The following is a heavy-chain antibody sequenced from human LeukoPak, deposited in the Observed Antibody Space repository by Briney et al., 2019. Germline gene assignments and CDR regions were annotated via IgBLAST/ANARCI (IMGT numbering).Heavy chain of an antibody. V-gene: IGHV3-74*01. CDR1: GFMFSSYW. CDR2: INTDVSSTDVSST. D-gene: IGHD3-22*01. J-gene: IGHJ5*02. Sequence: PGGSLRLSCAASGFMFSSYWMHWVRQAPGEGLVWVSHINTDVSSTDVSSTSYADSVKGRFTISRDNSKNTLYLQRNSLRAEDTAVYYCAKDRAYYYDSSGYYYHPFGFDPWGQGTLVTVSS. CDR3: AKDRAYYYDSSGYYYHPFGFDP.